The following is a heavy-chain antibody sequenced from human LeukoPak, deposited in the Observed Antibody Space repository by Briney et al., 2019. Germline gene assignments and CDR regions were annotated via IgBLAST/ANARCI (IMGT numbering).Heavy chain of an antibody. V-gene: IGHV4-61*05. CDR2: S. Sequence: LETLSLTCTVSGDSMTAGDYYWGWVRQPPGTGLQWIATSYQGASLKSRVTTSLDTSKNQFSLRLTSVTAADTAVYYCARIYGLYQEAMDVWGPGITVTVSS. CDR3: ARIYGLYQEAMDV. J-gene: IGHJ6*02. D-gene: IGHD3-16*02. CDR1: GDSMTAGDYY.